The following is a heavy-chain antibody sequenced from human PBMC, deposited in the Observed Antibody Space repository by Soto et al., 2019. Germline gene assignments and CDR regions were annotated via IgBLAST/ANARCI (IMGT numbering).Heavy chain of an antibody. V-gene: IGHV1-69*13. CDR1: GGTFSSYA. J-gene: IGHJ6*02. Sequence: GXSVKVSCKASGGTFSSYAISWVRRAPGQGLEWMGGIIPIFGTANYAQKFQGRVTITADESTSTAYMELSSLRSEDTAVYYCARIIHDYANYYYYGMDVWGQGTTVRSP. D-gene: IGHD4-17*01. CDR2: IIPIFGTA. CDR3: ARIIHDYANYYYYGMDV.